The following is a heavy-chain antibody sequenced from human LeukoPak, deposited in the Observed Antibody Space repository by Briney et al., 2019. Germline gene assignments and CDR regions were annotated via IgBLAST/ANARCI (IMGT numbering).Heavy chain of an antibody. CDR3: ARSRRDSAWYIDDY. CDR2: IDTTSTYI. CDR1: GFIFSNFN. V-gene: IGHV3-21*01. D-gene: IGHD6-13*01. J-gene: IGHJ4*02. Sequence: GGSLRPSCAASGFIFSNFNMNWVRQAPGKGLEWVASIDTTSTYIFYGDSVRGRFTISRDHATNSLSLQMHSLTAGDTAVYYCARSRRDSAWYIDDYWGQGTLVTVSS.